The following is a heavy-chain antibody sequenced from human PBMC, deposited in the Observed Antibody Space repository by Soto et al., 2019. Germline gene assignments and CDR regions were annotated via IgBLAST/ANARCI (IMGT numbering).Heavy chain of an antibody. D-gene: IGHD2-8*01. CDR1: GGTFSNYA. CDR3: RRRANRGMDV. CDR2: VIPAFNSA. V-gene: IGHV1-69*06. J-gene: IGHJ6*02. Sequence: QVQLVQSGAEMRKPGSSVNVSCKSSGGTFSNYAISWVRQASGQGLEWLGGVIPAFNSAQYAPKFQGRVAITADTSTSKPYMELSSMPSEDTAVYYFRRRANRGMDVWGQGTTVIVSS.